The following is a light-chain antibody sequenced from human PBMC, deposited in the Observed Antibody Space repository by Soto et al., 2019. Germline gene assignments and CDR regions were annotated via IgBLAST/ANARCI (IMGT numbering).Light chain of an antibody. Sequence: EIVMTQSPATLSVSPGERATLSCRASQSVSSNLAWYQQKPGQAPSLLIYGASTRATGTPARFSGSGSGTEFTLTISSLQSEDFAVYFCQQYTNWPRTFGQGTKGDIK. J-gene: IGKJ1*01. CDR3: QQYTNWPRT. CDR2: GAS. CDR1: QSVSSN. V-gene: IGKV3-15*01.